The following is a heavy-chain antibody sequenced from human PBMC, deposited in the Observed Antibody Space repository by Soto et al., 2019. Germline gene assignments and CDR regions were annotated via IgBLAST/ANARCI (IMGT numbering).Heavy chain of an antibody. CDR3: TGGSGYVFDAFDI. Sequence: GSLRLSCAASGFTFNNAWMSWVRQAPGKGLEWVGRIKSKTDGGTTDYAAPVKGRFTISRDDSKNTLYLQMNSLKTEDTAVYYCTGGSGYVFDAFDIWGQGTMVTVSS. J-gene: IGHJ3*02. CDR2: IKSKTDGGTT. CDR1: GFTFNNAW. V-gene: IGHV3-15*01. D-gene: IGHD3-22*01.